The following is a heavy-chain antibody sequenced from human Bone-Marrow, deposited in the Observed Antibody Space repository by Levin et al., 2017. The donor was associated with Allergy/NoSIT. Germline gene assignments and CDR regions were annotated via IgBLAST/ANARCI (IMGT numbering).Heavy chain of an antibody. CDR1: GFRFSGYG. V-gene: IGHV3-30*18. J-gene: IGHJ4*02. D-gene: IGHD6-19*01. CDR3: AKDVAGWYLIYYFDY. CDR2: ISFDGSDQ. Sequence: GESLKISCPVSGFRFSGYGMHWVRQAPGKGLEWVAVISFDGSDQYYTDSVKGRFTISRDNSKNTLYLQMNSLRPEDTAVYYCAKDVAGWYLIYYFDYWGQGTLVTVSS.